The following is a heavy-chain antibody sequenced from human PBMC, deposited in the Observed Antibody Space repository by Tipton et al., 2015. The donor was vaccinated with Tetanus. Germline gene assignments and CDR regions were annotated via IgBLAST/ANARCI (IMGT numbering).Heavy chain of an antibody. CDR2: ISYDGSNK. CDR3: ARVPDLY. J-gene: IGHJ4*02. CDR1: GFTFSSYA. V-gene: IGHV3-30-3*01. Sequence: SLRLSCAASGFTFSSYAMHWVRQAPGKGLEWVAVISYDGSNKYYADSVKGRFTISRDNSKNTLYLQMNSLRAEGTAVYYCARVPDLYWGQGTLVTVSS.